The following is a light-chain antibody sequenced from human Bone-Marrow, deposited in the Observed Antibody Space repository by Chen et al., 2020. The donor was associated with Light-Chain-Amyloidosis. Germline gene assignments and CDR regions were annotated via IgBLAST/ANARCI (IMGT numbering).Light chain of an antibody. Sequence: EIVLTQSPGPLSLSPGEGANLSCRASPTISSNSLTWYQQKFGQAPRLLIYGSSSRATGIPDRFTGSGSGTDFTLPINRLEPEDFAMYYCQQYGTSPLTFGGGTKVEIK. CDR3: QQYGTSPLT. CDR2: GSS. J-gene: IGKJ4*01. CDR1: PTISSNS. V-gene: IGKV3-20*01.